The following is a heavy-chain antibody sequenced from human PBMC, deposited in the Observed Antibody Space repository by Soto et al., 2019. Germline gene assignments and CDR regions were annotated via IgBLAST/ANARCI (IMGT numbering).Heavy chain of an antibody. CDR2: ISGKGGLS. D-gene: IGHD1-26*01. CDR3: ARDPTDPISHRYYFFDS. V-gene: IGHV3-23*01. J-gene: IGHJ4*02. Sequence: PGGSLRLSCIASGFIFSDFAMSWVRLAPGKGLEWVSFISGKGGLSDYADSVKGRFIISRDNSKNTLFLQMNSLKDEDTAIYYCARDPTDPISHRYYFFDSWGQAAQVTVYS. CDR1: GFIFSDFA.